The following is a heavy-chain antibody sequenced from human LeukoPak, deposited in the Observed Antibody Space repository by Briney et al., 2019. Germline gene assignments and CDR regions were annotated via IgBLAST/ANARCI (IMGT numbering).Heavy chain of an antibody. CDR1: GFTFSDHY. J-gene: IGHJ6*04. V-gene: IGHV3-11*06. Sequence: GGSLRLSCAASGFTFSDHYMSWIRQAPGKGLEWVSYISSSSSYTNYADSVKGRFTISRDNAKNSLYLQMNSLRAEDTAVYYCARSYGSGSYAHDHYYYYGMDVWGKGTTVTVSS. D-gene: IGHD3-10*01. CDR3: ARSYGSGSYAHDHYYYYGMDV. CDR2: ISSSSSYT.